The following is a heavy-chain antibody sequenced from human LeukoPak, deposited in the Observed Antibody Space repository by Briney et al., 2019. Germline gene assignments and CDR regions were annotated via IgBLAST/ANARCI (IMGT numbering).Heavy chain of an antibody. D-gene: IGHD3-10*01. J-gene: IGHJ3*02. CDR3: TTHELKDAFDI. Sequence: PGESLRLSCAASGFTFTSYSMNWVRQAPGKGLEWVSYISSSSSTIYYADSVKGRFTISRDNAKNSLYLQMNSLRAEDTAVYYCTTHELKDAFDIWGQGTMVTVSS. CDR2: ISSSSSTI. CDR1: GFTFTSYS. V-gene: IGHV3-48*01.